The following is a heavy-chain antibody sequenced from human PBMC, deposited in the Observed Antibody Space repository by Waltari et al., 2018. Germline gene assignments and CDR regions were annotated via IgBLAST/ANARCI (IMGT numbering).Heavy chain of an antibody. CDR3: VREGGRQLDPFEF. J-gene: IGHJ4*02. V-gene: IGHV3-21*02. CDR2: ITAGRSYI. D-gene: IGHD6-13*01. CDR1: GFPFTSYK. Sequence: EVQLMESGGGLVKPGGSLRLSCAASGFPFTSYKMDWVRQARGKGRGWVPSITAGRSYIGYAASGKGRFTISRDNAKNSLFLQMNSLRVEDTGVYYCVREGGRQLDPFEFWGLGTLVTVSS.